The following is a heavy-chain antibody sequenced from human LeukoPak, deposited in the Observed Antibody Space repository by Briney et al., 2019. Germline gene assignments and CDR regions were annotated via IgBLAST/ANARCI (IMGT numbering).Heavy chain of an antibody. Sequence: ASVKVSCKASGYTFSAYYVHWVRQAPGQGLEWMGWIYPNRGRTEYAQRFQGRLTMTRDTSINTAYMELSTLRSDDTAVYYCARVPSWELLHFDFWGQGTLVTVSS. D-gene: IGHD1-26*01. J-gene: IGHJ4*02. CDR2: IYPNRGRT. V-gene: IGHV1-2*02. CDR3: ARVPSWELLHFDF. CDR1: GYTFSAYY.